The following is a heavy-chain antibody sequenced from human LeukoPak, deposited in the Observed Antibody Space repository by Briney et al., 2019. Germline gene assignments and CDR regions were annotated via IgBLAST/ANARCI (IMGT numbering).Heavy chain of an antibody. J-gene: IGHJ4*02. CDR2: MNQHGNEK. D-gene: IGHD3-10*01. Sequence: PGGSLRLSCAASGFTFSRLWMGWVRQAPGKGLEWVASMNQHGNEKFYVDSVKGRFTISRDNAKNSVYLQMNSLTAEDTAVYYCAREVWYYHTADYWGQGTLVTVSS. V-gene: IGHV3-7*03. CDR1: GFTFSRLW. CDR3: AREVWYYHTADY.